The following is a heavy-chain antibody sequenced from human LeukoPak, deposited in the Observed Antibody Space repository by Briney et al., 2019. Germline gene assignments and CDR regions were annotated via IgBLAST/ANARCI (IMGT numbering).Heavy chain of an antibody. Sequence: PGGSLRLSCAASGFTFSDYYMSWIRQAPGKGLEWVSYISSSGSTIYYADSVKGRFTISRDNAKNSLYLQMNSLRAEDTAVYYCARVRGYYGSGSYYYPYYYMDVWGKGTTVTVSS. CDR3: ARVRGYYGSGSYYYPYYYMDV. CDR2: ISSSGSTI. V-gene: IGHV3-11*04. J-gene: IGHJ6*03. D-gene: IGHD3-10*01. CDR1: GFTFSDYY.